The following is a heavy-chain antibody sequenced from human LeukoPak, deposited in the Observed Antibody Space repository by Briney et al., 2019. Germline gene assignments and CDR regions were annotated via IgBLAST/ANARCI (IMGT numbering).Heavy chain of an antibody. V-gene: IGHV3-21*01. J-gene: IGHJ4*02. CDR3: ARDSLTGTTSLFDY. CDR2: ISSSSSYI. D-gene: IGHD1-20*01. CDR1: GFTFSSYS. Sequence: GGSLRLSCAASGFTFSSYSMNWVRQAPGKGLECVSSISSSSSYIYYADSVKGRFTISRDNAKNSLYLQMNSLRAEDTAVYYCARDSLTGTTSLFDYWGQGTPVTVSS.